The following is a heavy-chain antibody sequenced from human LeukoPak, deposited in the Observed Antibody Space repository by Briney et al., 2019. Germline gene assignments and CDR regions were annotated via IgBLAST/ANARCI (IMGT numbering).Heavy chain of an antibody. CDR1: GFTFSSYA. D-gene: IGHD6-19*01. Sequence: PGGSLRLSCAASGFTFSSYAMGWVRQAPGKGLEWVSVTSGSGDSTHYADSVKGRFTISRDNSKNSLYLQMNSLRAEDTAVYYCARTSIAVAGGDYWGQGTLVTVSS. CDR2: TSGSGDST. CDR3: ARTSIAVAGGDY. V-gene: IGHV3-23*01. J-gene: IGHJ4*02.